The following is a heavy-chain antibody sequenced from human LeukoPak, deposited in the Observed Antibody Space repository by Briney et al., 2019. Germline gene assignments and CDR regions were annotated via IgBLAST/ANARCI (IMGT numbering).Heavy chain of an antibody. J-gene: IGHJ4*02. Sequence: GGSLRLSCVASGFTFSSYTMNWVRQAPGKGLEWVSSIISSSSYIYYADSVEGRFTISRDNAKNSLYLQMNSLRAEDTAVYYCARDFGGYCSSSNCYLGWLDYWGQGTLVTVSS. CDR2: IISSSSYI. CDR3: ARDFGGYCSSSNCYLGWLDY. D-gene: IGHD2-2*01. V-gene: IGHV3-21*03. CDR1: GFTFSSYT.